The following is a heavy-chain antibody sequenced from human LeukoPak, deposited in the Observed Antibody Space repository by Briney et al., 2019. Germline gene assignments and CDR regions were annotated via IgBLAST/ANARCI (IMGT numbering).Heavy chain of an antibody. D-gene: IGHD3-3*01. CDR3: AKSYYDFWSACQY. CDR1: GFTFSSYA. CDR2: ISVSGGST. J-gene: IGHJ4*02. V-gene: IGHV3-23*01. Sequence: PGGSLRLSCAASGFTFSSYAMNWVRQAPGKGLEWVSAISVSGGSTYYADSVKGRFTISRDISKNTLYLQMNSLRAEDTAVYYCAKSYYDFWSACQYWGQGTLVTVSS.